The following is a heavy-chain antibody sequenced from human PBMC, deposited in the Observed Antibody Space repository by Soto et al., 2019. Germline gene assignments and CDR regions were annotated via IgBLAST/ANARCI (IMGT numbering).Heavy chain of an antibody. J-gene: IGHJ2*01. CDR3: AREVDDSRSSGWYFDV. Sequence: EVQLVESGGGLVQPGGSLRLSCEASGLTFSSSDMHWARQATGKGLEWVAAIGRGGDTYYLDSVKGRFTISRENAKNSLYLQMNSLRAGDTAVYFCAREVDDSRSSGWYFDVWGRGTLVTVSS. CDR1: GLTFSSSD. D-gene: IGHD6-6*01. V-gene: IGHV3-13*01. CDR2: IGRGGDT.